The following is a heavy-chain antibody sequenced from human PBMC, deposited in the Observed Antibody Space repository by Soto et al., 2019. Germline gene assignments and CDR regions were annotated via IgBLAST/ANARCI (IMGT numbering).Heavy chain of an antibody. D-gene: IGHD3-22*01. Sequence: QTGGSLRLSCTASGFTFSSHGMHWVRQAPGKGLEWVAVVSFDGTNKNYADSVRGRFTISRDNSKNTLYLQMSSLRAEDTAVYYCANGDSSGFEYFQSWGQGTLVTVSS. CDR1: GFTFSSHG. CDR3: ANGDSSGFEYFQS. J-gene: IGHJ1*01. CDR2: VSFDGTNK. V-gene: IGHV3-30*18.